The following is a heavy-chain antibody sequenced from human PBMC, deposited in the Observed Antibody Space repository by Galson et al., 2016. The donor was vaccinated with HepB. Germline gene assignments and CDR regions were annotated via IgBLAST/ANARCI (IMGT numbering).Heavy chain of an antibody. CDR1: AGTFKNYA. J-gene: IGHJ4*02. V-gene: IGHV3-23*01. D-gene: IGHD3-10*01. CDR3: AKSGFFGELDK. Sequence: SLRLSCAVSAGTFKNYAMNWVRQAPGKGLEWVAAIRGSGGRTSYEDSVRGRFTISRDNSKNTLFLRMNSVGVEDTAVYFCAKSGFFGELDKWGQGTGVGGSS. CDR2: IRGSGGRT.